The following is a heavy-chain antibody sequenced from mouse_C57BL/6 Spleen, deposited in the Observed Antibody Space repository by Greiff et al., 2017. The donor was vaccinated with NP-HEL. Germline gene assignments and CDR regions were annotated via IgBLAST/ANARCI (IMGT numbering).Heavy chain of an antibody. D-gene: IGHD1-1*01. V-gene: IGHV7-1*01. CDR2: SRNKANDYTT. CDR3: AREHYYGSSAMDY. J-gene: IGHJ4*01. CDR1: GFTFSDFY. Sequence: EVKLVESGGGLVQSGRSLRLSCATSGFTFSDFYMEWVRQAPGKGLEWIAASRNKANDYTTEYSASVKGRFIVSRDTSQSILYLQMNALRAEDTAIYYCAREHYYGSSAMDYWGQGTSVTVSS.